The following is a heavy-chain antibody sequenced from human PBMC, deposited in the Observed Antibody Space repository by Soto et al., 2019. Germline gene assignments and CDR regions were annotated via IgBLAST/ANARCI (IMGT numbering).Heavy chain of an antibody. Sequence: EVQLVESGGGLIQPGGSLRISCAASGFNVSHNYMSWVRQPPGKGLEWVAIMLSGGRTYYADSVKGRVTISRDNSKNTLYFQMHSLRADDTAVYYCARDPGHGLEVWGQGTTVIVSS. CDR2: MLSGGRT. V-gene: IGHV3-53*01. D-gene: IGHD1-1*01. CDR3: ARDPGHGLEV. J-gene: IGHJ6*02. CDR1: GFNVSHNY.